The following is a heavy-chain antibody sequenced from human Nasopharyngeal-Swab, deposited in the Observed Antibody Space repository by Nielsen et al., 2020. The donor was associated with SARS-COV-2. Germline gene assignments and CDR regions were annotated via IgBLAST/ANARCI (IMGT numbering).Heavy chain of an antibody. CDR3: ASGGYDFPYYYDSSGYSSAFDI. J-gene: IGHJ3*02. V-gene: IGHV3-30-3*01. D-gene: IGHD3-22*01. Sequence: GGSLRLSCAASGFTFSSYAMHWVRQAPGKGLEWVAVISYVGSNKYYADSVKGRFTISRDNSKNTLYLQMNSLRAEDTAVYYCASGGYDFPYYYDSSGYSSAFDIWGQGTMVTVSS. CDR2: ISYVGSNK. CDR1: GFTFSSYA.